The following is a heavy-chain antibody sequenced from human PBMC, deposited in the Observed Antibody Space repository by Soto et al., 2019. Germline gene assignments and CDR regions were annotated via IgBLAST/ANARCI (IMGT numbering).Heavy chain of an antibody. CDR1: GFTFRIFT. D-gene: IGHD6-13*01. CDR2: ISSNSACI. Sequence: GGSLRLSCAASGFTFRIFTMNWVRHAPGKGLEWVSTISSNSACIYYTDALRGRFTISRDNAKNSLHLQMNSLRAEDTAVYYCTRDASRDSSARGWFDPWGPGTLVTVS. V-gene: IGHV3-21*01. J-gene: IGHJ5*02. CDR3: TRDASRDSSARGWFDP.